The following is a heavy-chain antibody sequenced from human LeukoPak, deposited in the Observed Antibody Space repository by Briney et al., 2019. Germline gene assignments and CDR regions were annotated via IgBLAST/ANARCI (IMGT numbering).Heavy chain of an antibody. D-gene: IGHD6-13*01. CDR3: ARGGRGSSWFDN. CDR1: GFTFKSYD. J-gene: IGHJ4*02. V-gene: IGHV3-13*01. CDR2: IGTAGDT. Sequence: PGGSLRLSCAASGFTFKSYDVHWVRQAAGEGLEWVSAIGTAGDTYYPGSVKGRFTISRENAKNSLYLQMNSLRAGDTAVYYCARGGRGSSWFDNWGQGTLVTVSS.